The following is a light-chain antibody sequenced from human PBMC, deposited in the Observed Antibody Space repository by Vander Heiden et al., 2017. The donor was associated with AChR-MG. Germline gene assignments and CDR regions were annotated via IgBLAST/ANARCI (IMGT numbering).Light chain of an antibody. Sequence: DIQMTQSPSTLSASVGDRVAITCRASQSISSWLAWYQQKPGKAPKLLIYKASSLESGVPSRFSGSGSGTEFTLTISSLQPDDSATYYCQQYDSYPLTFGGGTKVEIK. CDR3: QQYDSYPLT. CDR1: QSISSW. CDR2: KAS. V-gene: IGKV1-5*03. J-gene: IGKJ4*01.